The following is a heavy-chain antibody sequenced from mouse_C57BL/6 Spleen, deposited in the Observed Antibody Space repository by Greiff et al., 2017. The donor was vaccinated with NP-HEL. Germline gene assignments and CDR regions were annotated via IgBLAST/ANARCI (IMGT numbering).Heavy chain of an antibody. CDR2: ISDGGSYT. J-gene: IGHJ4*01. V-gene: IGHV5-4*01. Sequence: EVKVVESGGGLVKPGGSLKLSCAASGFTFSSYAMSWVRQTPEKRLEWVATISDGGSYTYYPDNVKGRFTISRDNAKNNLYLQMSHLKSEDTAMYYCARDGSTVEGDYWGQGTSVTVSS. D-gene: IGHD1-1*01. CDR3: ARDGSTVEGDY. CDR1: GFTFSSYA.